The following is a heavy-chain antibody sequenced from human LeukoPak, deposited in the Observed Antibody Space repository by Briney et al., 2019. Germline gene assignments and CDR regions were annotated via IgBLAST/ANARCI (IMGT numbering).Heavy chain of an antibody. D-gene: IGHD3-22*01. V-gene: IGHV3-15*01. CDR2: IKSKTDDETT. J-gene: IGHJ3*02. Sequence: GGSLRLSCAASGFTFINAWMTWVRQAPGKGLEWVGRIKSKTDDETTDYAAPVKGRFTISRDNAENSLYMQMNSLRAEDTAVYYCAREGGSYYDSSGPRGAFDIWGQGTVVTVSS. CDR3: AREGGSYYDSSGPRGAFDI. CDR1: GFTFINAW.